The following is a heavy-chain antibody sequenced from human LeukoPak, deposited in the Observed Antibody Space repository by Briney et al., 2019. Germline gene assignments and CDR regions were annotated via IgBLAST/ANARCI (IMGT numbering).Heavy chain of an antibody. J-gene: IGHJ4*02. CDR2: MNPNSGNT. Sequence: ASVKVSFTASAYTFASYGINWVRQPTGQGLEWMGWMNPNSGNTGYAQKFQGRLTITRDTSISTAYVQLSSLRSGDADMYYYSRGPLWIPSGGNPYYFDYWGQGTLVTVSS. CDR1: AYTFASYG. V-gene: IGHV1-8*03. D-gene: IGHD5-18*01. CDR3: SRGPLWIPSGGNPYYFDY.